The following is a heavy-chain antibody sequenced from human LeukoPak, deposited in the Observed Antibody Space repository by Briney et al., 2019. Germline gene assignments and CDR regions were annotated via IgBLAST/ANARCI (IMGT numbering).Heavy chain of an antibody. V-gene: IGHV3-23*01. CDR3: AQDQAPHIS. D-gene: IGHD3-3*02. CDR2: INPSGGNT. J-gene: IGHJ5*02. Sequence: PGGSLRLSCAASGFTFTTGFTFSSYSMSWVRQAPGKGLEWVSTINPSGGNTHYADSMKGRFTISRDNSKDTLYLQMNSLRTEDTAVYYCAQDQAPHISWGRGTLVTVSS. CDR1: GFTFTTGFTFSSYS.